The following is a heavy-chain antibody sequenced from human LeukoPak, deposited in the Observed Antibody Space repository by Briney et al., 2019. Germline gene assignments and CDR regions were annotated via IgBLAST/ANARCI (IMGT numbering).Heavy chain of an antibody. V-gene: IGHV3-23*01. CDR3: AKWRDSSGWYYFDY. Sequence: QPGASLILSCAASGFTFSSYAMSWARQAPGKGLEWVSAISGSGGSTYYADSVKGRFTISRDNSKNTLYLQMNSLRAEDTAVYYCAKWRDSSGWYYFDYWGQGTLVTVSS. J-gene: IGHJ4*02. CDR2: ISGSGGST. CDR1: GFTFSSYA. D-gene: IGHD6-19*01.